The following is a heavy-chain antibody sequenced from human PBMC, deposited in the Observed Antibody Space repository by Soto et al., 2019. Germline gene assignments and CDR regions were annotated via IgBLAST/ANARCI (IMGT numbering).Heavy chain of an antibody. V-gene: IGHV3-30*18. CDR1: GFTFSSYG. Sequence: GGSLRLSCAASGFTFSSYGMHWVRQAPGKGLEWVAVISYDGSNKYYADSVKGRFTISRDNSKNTLYLQMNSLRAEDTAVYYCAKDHETMVRGVPWSYYYYGMDVWGQGTTVTVSS. CDR2: ISYDGSNK. CDR3: AKDHETMVRGVPWSYYYYGMDV. J-gene: IGHJ6*02. D-gene: IGHD3-10*01.